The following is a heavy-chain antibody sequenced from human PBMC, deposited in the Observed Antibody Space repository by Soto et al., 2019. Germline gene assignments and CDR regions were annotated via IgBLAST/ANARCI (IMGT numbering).Heavy chain of an antibody. CDR2: INPNSGGT. Sequence: QVQLVQSGAAVKKPGASVKVSCKASGYTFTDYYVHWVRQAPGQGLEWMGWINPNSGGTKSAQKFQGRVTMTRDTSISTAYMELSRLRSDDTAVYYCARARPSHYFDYWGQGTLVTVSS. CDR3: ARARPSHYFDY. CDR1: GYTFTDYY. V-gene: IGHV1-2*02. J-gene: IGHJ4*02.